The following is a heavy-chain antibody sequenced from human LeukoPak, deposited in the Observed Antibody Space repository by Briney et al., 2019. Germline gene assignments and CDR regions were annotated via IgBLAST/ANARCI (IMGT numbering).Heavy chain of an antibody. CDR2: ISRDGGST. Sequence: GGSLRLSCAASGFTFDDYAMHWVRQAPGKGLEWVSLISRDGGSTYYADSVKGRFTISRDNSKNSLYLQMNSLRTEDTALYYCAKIPAAGYYYYYMDVWGKGTTVTVSS. J-gene: IGHJ6*03. V-gene: IGHV3-43*02. CDR3: AKIPAAGYYYYYMDV. D-gene: IGHD2-2*01. CDR1: GFTFDDYA.